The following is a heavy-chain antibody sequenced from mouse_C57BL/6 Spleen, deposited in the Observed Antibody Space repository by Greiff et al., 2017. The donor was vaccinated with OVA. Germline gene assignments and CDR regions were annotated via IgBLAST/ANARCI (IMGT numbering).Heavy chain of an antibody. D-gene: IGHD3-2*02. CDR1: GYTFTSYW. CDR2: IYPGNSDT. CDR3: TSPLDSSGYQAWFAY. Sequence: VQLQQSGTVLARPGASVKMSCKTSGYTFTSYWMHWVKQRPGQGLEWIGAIYPGNSDTSYNQKFKGKAKLTAVTSASTAYMELSSLTNEDSAVYYCTSPLDSSGYQAWFAYWGQGTLVTVSA. J-gene: IGHJ3*01. V-gene: IGHV1-5*01.